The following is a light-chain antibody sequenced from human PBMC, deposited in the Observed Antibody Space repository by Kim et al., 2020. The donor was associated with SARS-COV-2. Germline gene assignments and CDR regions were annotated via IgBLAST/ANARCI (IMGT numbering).Light chain of an antibody. J-gene: IGLJ2*01. V-gene: IGLV3-1*01. Sequence: SYELTQPPSVSVSPGQTASITCSGDKLGDKYACWYQQKPGQSPVLVIYQDSKRPSGIPERFSGSNSGNTATLTISGTQAMDEADYYCQAWDSSTADVVFGGGTQLNVL. CDR3: QAWDSSTADVV. CDR2: QDS. CDR1: KLGDKY.